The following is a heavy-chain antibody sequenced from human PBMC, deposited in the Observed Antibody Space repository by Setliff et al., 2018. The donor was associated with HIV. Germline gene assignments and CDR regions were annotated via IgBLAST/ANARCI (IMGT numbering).Heavy chain of an antibody. V-gene: IGHV4-34*01. CDR2: INHSGGT. CDR1: GGTFSLHY. CDR3: ARRRGYGYGSDAFDF. Sequence: PSETLSLTCAVSGGTFSLHYYTWIRQSPLRGLEWIGEINHSGGTRYNPSLESRVTMSLDSSRKQFSLRLISVTAADTAVYYCARRRGYGYGSDAFDFWGQGTMVTVSS. J-gene: IGHJ3*01. D-gene: IGHD5-18*01.